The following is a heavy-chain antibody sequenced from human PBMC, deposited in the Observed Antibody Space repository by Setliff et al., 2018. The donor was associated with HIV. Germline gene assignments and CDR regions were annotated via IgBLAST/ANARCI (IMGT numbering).Heavy chain of an antibody. Sequence: NPSETLSLTCAVYSGSFTGYYWTWIRQPTGKGLEWIGEINRFGITNYNPSLKSRLTLSVDTSKNQFSLNVNSVTAADTAVYYCERGGYCNSDNCDRGRNFDYWSQGMLVTVSS. CDR2: INRFGIT. D-gene: IGHD2-15*01. J-gene: IGHJ4*02. CDR3: ERGGYCNSDNCDRGRNFDY. CDR1: SGSFTGYY. V-gene: IGHV4-34*01.